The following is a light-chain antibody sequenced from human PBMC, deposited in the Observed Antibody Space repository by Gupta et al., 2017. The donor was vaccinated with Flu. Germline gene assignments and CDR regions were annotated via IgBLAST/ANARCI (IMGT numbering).Light chain of an antibody. V-gene: IGKV2-28*01. Sequence: DIVMTQSPLSLPVTPGEPAFISCRSSQSLLHSNGYNYLDWYLQKPGQSPQLLIYLGSNRASGVPDRFSGSGSGTDFTLKISRVEAEDVGVYYCRQALQTPYTFGQGTKLEIK. J-gene: IGKJ2*01. CDR1: QSLLHSNGYNY. CDR3: RQALQTPYT. CDR2: LGS.